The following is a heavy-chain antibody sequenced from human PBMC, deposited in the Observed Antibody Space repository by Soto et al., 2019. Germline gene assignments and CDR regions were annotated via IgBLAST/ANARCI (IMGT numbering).Heavy chain of an antibody. Sequence: ASVKVSCRASGYTFTSYYMHWVRQAPGQGLEWMGIINPSGGSASYAQKFQGRVTMTRDTSTSTVYMELSSLRSEDTAVYYCARVDWNYWWFDPLGQGTLLTVSS. CDR2: INPSGGSA. CDR3: ARVDWNYWWFDP. CDR1: GYTFTSYY. V-gene: IGHV1-46*01. J-gene: IGHJ5*02. D-gene: IGHD1-7*01.